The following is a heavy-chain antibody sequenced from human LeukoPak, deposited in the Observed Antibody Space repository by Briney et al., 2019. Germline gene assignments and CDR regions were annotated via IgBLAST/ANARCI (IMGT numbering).Heavy chain of an antibody. CDR1: GGSISSGSYY. CDR2: IYHSGST. V-gene: IGHV4-30-2*01. D-gene: IGHD3-16*01. Sequence: SQTLSLTCTVSGGSISSGSYYWSWIRQPPGKGLEWIGYIYHSGSTYYNPSLKSRVTISVDRSKNQFSLKLSSVTAADTAVFYCASDNLSPTSPQWYFDLWGRGTPVTVSS. CDR3: ASDNLSPTSPQWYFDL. J-gene: IGHJ2*01.